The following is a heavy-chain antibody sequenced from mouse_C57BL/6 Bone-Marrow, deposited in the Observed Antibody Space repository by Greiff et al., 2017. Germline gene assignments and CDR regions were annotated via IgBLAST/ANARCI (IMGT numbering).Heavy chain of an antibody. V-gene: IGHV1-53*01. Sequence: VQLQQPGTELVKPGASVKLSCKASGYTFTSYWMHWVKQRPGQGLEWIGNINPSNGGTNYNEKFKSKATLTVDKSSSTAYMQLSSLTSKDSAVYYCARGVTTVVATDFDYWGQGTTLTVSS. D-gene: IGHD1-1*01. CDR1: GYTFTSYW. CDR2: INPSNGGT. CDR3: ARGVTTVVATDFDY. J-gene: IGHJ2*01.